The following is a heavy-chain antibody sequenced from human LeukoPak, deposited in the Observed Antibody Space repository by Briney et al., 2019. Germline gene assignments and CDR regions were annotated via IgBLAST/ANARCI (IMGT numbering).Heavy chain of an antibody. CDR3: AAGVPYYYDSSGYYYERPQYYYYMDV. V-gene: IGHV1-46*01. D-gene: IGHD3-22*01. Sequence: ASVRVSCKASGYTYTSYYIHWMRQAPGQGLEWMGIISASGGSTNYAQKFQERVTITRDMSTSTAYMELSSLRSEDTAVYYCAAGVPYYYDSSGYYYERPQYYYYMDVWGKGTTVTISS. J-gene: IGHJ6*03. CDR2: ISASGGST. CDR1: GYTYTSYY.